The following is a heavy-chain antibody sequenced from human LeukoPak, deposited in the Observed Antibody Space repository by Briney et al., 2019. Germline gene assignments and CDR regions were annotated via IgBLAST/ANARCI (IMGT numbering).Heavy chain of an antibody. CDR1: GYTFTGYY. V-gene: IGHV1-2*02. CDR3: ARDPVLYGGKKD. CDR2: INPNSGGT. Sequence: ASVKVSCKASGYTFTGYYMHWVRQAPGQGLEWMGWINPNSGGTNYAQKFQSRVTMTRDTSISTAYMELSRLRSDDTAVYYCARDPVLYGGKKDWGQGTLVTVSS. J-gene: IGHJ4*02. D-gene: IGHD4-23*01.